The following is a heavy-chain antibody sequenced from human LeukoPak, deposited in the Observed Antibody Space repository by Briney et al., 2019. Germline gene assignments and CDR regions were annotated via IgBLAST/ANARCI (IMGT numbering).Heavy chain of an antibody. Sequence: SETLSLTCTVSGGSISSGSYYWSWIRPPAGKGLEWIGRIYTSGSTNYNPSLKSRLTISVDTSKNQFSLKLSSVTAADTAVYYCARGYSSGWYYFDYWGQGTLVTVSS. D-gene: IGHD6-19*01. CDR1: GGSISSGSYY. V-gene: IGHV4-61*02. J-gene: IGHJ4*02. CDR2: IYTSGST. CDR3: ARGYSSGWYYFDY.